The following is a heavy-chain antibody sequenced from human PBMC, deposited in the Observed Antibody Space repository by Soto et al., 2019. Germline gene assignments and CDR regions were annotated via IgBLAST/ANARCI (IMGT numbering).Heavy chain of an antibody. CDR2: ISPNSGGT. Sequence: ASVKVSCKASGYTFTGYYMHWVRQAPGQGLEWMGWISPNSGGTNYAQKFQGRVTMTRDTSISTAYMELSRLRSDDTAVYYCARDGTYSSSWYSEVSGFGKYGMDVWGQGTTVTVSS. J-gene: IGHJ6*02. CDR3: ARDGTYSSSWYSEVSGFGKYGMDV. CDR1: GYTFTGYY. V-gene: IGHV1-2*02. D-gene: IGHD6-13*01.